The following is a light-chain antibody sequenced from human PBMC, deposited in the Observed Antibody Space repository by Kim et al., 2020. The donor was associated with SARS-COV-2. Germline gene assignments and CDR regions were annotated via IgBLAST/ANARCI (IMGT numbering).Light chain of an antibody. CDR3: DTWDSNTRV. CDR2: LEGSGSY. Sequence: SSVKLTCTLSSGHTSNTIAWHQQQPGLAPRHLMRLEGSGSYNKGSGVPDRFSGSSSGADRYLTISNLQSEDEANYYCDTWDSNTRVFSGGTQLTVL. J-gene: IGLJ3*02. V-gene: IGLV4-60*03. CDR1: SGHTSNT.